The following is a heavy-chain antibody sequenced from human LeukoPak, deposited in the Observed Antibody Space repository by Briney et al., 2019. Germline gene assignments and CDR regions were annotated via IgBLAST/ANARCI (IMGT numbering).Heavy chain of an antibody. CDR3: AKDTSYYYMDV. CDR2: ISGSGVST. Sequence: GGSLRLSCAASGFTFSSYAMTWVRQAPGKGLEWVSTISGSGVSTYYADSVKGRCTISRDNSKNTLSLQMNSLSAEDTAVYYCAKDTSYYYMDVWGKGTTVTVSS. J-gene: IGHJ6*03. CDR1: GFTFSSYA. V-gene: IGHV3-23*01. D-gene: IGHD3-16*01.